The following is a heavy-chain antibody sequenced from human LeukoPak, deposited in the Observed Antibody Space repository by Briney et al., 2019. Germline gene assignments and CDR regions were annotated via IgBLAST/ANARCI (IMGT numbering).Heavy chain of an antibody. J-gene: IGHJ4*02. CDR3: ARDYDYLWGSYRYHYFDY. Sequence: GGSLRLSCAASGFTFSNYWMTWVRQAPGKGSEWVANIKEDGSEKYYVDSVKGRFSISRDNAKNSLYLQMNSLRAEDTAVYYCARDYDYLWGSYRYHYFDYWGQGTLVTVSS. D-gene: IGHD3-16*02. V-gene: IGHV3-7*05. CDR2: IKEDGSEK. CDR1: GFTFSNYW.